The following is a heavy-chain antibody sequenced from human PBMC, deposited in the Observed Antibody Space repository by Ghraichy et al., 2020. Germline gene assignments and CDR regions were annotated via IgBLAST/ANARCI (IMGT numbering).Heavy chain of an antibody. J-gene: IGHJ1*01. Sequence: GGSLRLSCAASGFNFRTYAMSWVRHAPGKGLEWVSAITDNGGTTYDAESVKGRFTISRDNSKNTLFLQMNSLRGEDTAVYYCAKFARDWPNEYLQHWGQGALVTVSS. V-gene: IGHV3-23*01. D-gene: IGHD3/OR15-3a*01. CDR1: GFNFRTYA. CDR2: ITDNGGTT. CDR3: AKFARDWPNEYLQH.